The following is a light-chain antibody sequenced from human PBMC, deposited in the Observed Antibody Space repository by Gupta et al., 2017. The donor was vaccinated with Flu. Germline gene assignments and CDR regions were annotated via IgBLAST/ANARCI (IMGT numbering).Light chain of an antibody. CDR2: WAS. J-gene: IGKJ5*01. CDR3: QQYYSTTQAT. Sequence: DIVMTQSPDSLAVSLGERATINCKSSQSVLYSSNNKNYLAWYQQKPGQPPKLLIYWASTRESGVPDRFSGSGSGTDFTLTISSLQAEDVAVYYCQQYYSTTQATFGQGTRLEIK. CDR1: QSVLYSSNNKNY. V-gene: IGKV4-1*01.